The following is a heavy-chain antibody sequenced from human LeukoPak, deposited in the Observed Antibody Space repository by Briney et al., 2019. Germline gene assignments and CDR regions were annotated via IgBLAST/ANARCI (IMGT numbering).Heavy chain of an antibody. D-gene: IGHD6-13*01. V-gene: IGHV4-59*01. CDR1: GGSISSYY. Sequence: SETLSLTCTVSGGSISSYYWSWIRQPPGKGLEWIGYIYYSGSTNYNPSLKSRVTISVDTSKNQFSLKLSSVTAADTAVYYCARVGIAAAVVWFDPWGQGTLVTVSS. CDR3: ARVGIAAAVVWFDP. J-gene: IGHJ5*02. CDR2: IYYSGST.